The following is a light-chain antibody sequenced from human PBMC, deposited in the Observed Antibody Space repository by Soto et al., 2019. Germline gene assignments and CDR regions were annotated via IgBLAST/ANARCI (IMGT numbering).Light chain of an antibody. Sequence: IQVSKSAFTLSGSVGNRVTITCQASQTISSWLAWYQQKPGKAPKLLIYKASTLKSGVPSRFSGSGSGTEFTLTISSLQPDDFATYYCQHYNIYSVTFGQGTKVDIK. CDR2: KAS. V-gene: IGKV1-5*03. CDR3: QHYNIYSVT. CDR1: QTISSW. J-gene: IGKJ1*01.